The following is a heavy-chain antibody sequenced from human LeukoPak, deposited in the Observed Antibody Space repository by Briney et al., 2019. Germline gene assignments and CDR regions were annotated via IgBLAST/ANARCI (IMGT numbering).Heavy chain of an antibody. CDR3: TRRRGNQQPIDY. CDR2: ISYDGSNK. Sequence: GGSLRLSCAASGFTFSSFGILWVRQAPGKGLEWVAVISYDGSNKYYADSVKGRFTISRDDSKNTLYLQMNSLRAEDTAVYYCTRRRGNQQPIDYWGQGTLVTVSS. CDR1: GFTFSSFG. V-gene: IGHV3-30*03. J-gene: IGHJ4*02. D-gene: IGHD2-2*01.